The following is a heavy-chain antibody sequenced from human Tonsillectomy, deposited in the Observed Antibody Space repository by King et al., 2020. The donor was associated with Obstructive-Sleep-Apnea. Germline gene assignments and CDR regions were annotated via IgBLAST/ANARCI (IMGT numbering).Heavy chain of an antibody. CDR3: AKLGIAVAGTGTPYYIDY. J-gene: IGHJ4*02. CDR2: IRYDGDNR. CDR1: GFTFSSFG. Sequence: VQLVESGGGVVQPGGSLRLSCAASGFTFSSFGMHWVRQAPGKGLEWVAFIRYDGDNRHYVDSVNGRFTISRENSKKTLFLQLNSLRAEDTAIYYCAKLGIAVAGTGTPYYIDYWGQGTLVSVSS. D-gene: IGHD6-19*01. V-gene: IGHV3-30*02.